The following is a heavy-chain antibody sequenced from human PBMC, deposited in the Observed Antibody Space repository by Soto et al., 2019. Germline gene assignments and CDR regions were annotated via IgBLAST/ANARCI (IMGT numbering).Heavy chain of an antibody. D-gene: IGHD3-3*01. CDR1: GFTFSSYA. V-gene: IGHV3-23*01. CDR3: AKSTLTIFGVVIMSWYFDL. J-gene: IGHJ2*01. Sequence: EVQLLESGGGLVQPGGSLRLSCAASGFTFSSYAMSWVRQAPGKGLEWVSAISGSGGSTYYADSVKGRFTISRDNSENTLYLQMNSLRAEDTAVYYCAKSTLTIFGVVIMSWYFDLWGRGTLVTVSS. CDR2: ISGSGGST.